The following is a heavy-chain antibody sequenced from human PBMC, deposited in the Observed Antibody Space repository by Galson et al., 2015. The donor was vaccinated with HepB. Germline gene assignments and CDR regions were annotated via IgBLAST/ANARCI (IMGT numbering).Heavy chain of an antibody. Sequence: LSLTCAVSGGSLGSHNCWSWVRQPPGDGLGWVVEVCRSGNTNYNPSLKSRLTVSVDMSKNQFSLRLRSVTAADTAVYYLAREHRDGYYQFDNWGQGILVTVSS. CDR1: GGSLGSHNC. CDR2: VCRSGNT. V-gene: IGHV4-4*02. CDR3: AREHRDGYYQFDN. D-gene: IGHD5-24*01. J-gene: IGHJ4*02.